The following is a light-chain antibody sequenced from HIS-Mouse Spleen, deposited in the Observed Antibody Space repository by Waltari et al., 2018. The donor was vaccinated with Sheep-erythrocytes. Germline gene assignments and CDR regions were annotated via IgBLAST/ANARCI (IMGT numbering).Light chain of an antibody. Sequence: EIVLTQSPATLSLSPGERVTLSCRASQSVSSYLACYQQKPGQAPRLLIYDASNRATGIPARFSGSGSGTDFTLTISSLEPEDFAVYYCQQRSNWYTFGQGTKLEIK. CDR3: QQRSNWYT. V-gene: IGKV3-11*01. CDR1: QSVSSY. CDR2: DAS. J-gene: IGKJ2*01.